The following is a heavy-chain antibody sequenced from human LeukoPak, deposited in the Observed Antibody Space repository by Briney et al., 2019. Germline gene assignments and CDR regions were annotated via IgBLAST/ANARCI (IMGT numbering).Heavy chain of an antibody. CDR1: GFTFSSYG. CDR3: ARWGPPTTVTTSDY. CDR2: ISYDGSNK. Sequence: GGSLRLSCAASGFTFSSYGMHWVRQAPGKGLEWVAVISYDGSNKYYADSVKGRFTISRDNSKNTLYPQMNSLRAEDTAVYYCARWGPPTTVTTSDYWGQGTLVTVSS. D-gene: IGHD4-11*01. J-gene: IGHJ4*02. V-gene: IGHV3-30*03.